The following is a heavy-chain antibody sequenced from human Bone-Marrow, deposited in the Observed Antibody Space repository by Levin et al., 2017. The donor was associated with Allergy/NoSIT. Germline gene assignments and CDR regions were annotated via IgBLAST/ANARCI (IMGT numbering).Heavy chain of an antibody. CDR2: ISSTSTYI. CDR3: AKDGRPYGGSGTSWAFDI. CDR1: GFTFSTYT. V-gene: IGHV3-21*01. J-gene: IGHJ3*02. Sequence: GESLRLSCAASGFTFSTYTMNWVRQAPGKGLEWVSSISSTSTYIYYADSVKGRFTISRDNAKNSLYLQMNSLRAEDTALYYCAKDGRPYGGSGTSWAFDIWGQGTMVTVSS. D-gene: IGHD3-10*01.